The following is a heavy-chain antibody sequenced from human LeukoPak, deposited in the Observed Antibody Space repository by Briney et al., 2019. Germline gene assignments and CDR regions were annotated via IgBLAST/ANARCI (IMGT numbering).Heavy chain of an antibody. J-gene: IGHJ4*02. V-gene: IGHV3-23*01. CDR1: GFTFSSYG. CDR2: ISGSGGST. D-gene: IGHD6-13*01. Sequence: GGSLRLSCAASGFTFSSYGMHWVRQAPGKGLEWVSAISGSGGSTYYADSVKGRFTISRDNSKNTLYLQMNSLRAEDTAVYYCAKEVPGNRLFSSSWYRYFDYWGQGTLVTVSS. CDR3: AKEVPGNRLFSSSWYRYFDY.